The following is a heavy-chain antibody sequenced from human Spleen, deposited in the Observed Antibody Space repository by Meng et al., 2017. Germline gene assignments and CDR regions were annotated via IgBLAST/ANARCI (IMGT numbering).Heavy chain of an antibody. CDR2: INHSGST. CDR1: GGSFSVYY. J-gene: IGHJ4*02. CDR3: ARGPTTMAHDFDY. Sequence: SETLSLTCAVYGGSFSVYYWSWIRQPPGKGLEWIGEINHSGSTNYNPSLESRATISVDTSQNNLSLKLSSVTAADSAVYYCARGPTTMAHDFDYWGQGTRVTVSS. V-gene: IGHV4-34*01. D-gene: IGHD4-11*01.